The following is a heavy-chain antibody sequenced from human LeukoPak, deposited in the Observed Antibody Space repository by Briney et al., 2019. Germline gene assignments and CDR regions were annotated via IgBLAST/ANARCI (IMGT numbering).Heavy chain of an antibody. CDR3: ASYPRYSSSPPFDY. J-gene: IGHJ4*02. CDR2: INPNTGGT. D-gene: IGHD6-19*01. Sequence: GASVKVSCKASGYTFTGYYMHWVRQAPGQGLEWIGWINPNTGGTNYAQKFQGRVTMTRDTTISTAYMELSRLTSDDTAVYYCASYPRYSSSPPFDYWGQGTLVTVSS. V-gene: IGHV1-2*02. CDR1: GYTFTGYY.